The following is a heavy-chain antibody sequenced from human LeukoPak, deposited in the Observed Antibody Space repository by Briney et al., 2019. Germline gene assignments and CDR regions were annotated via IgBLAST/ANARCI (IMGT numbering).Heavy chain of an antibody. D-gene: IGHD2-21*02. J-gene: IGHJ4*02. V-gene: IGHV3-21*06. CDR1: GFTFGIHG. CDR3: ARDRCSNSDCPFDY. Sequence: GGSLRLSCVGSGFTFGIHGVNWVRQAPGKGLEWVSFISTSSTYIKYADSLKGRFTVSRGNVKSSLYLQMSSLTAEDTAVYYCARDRCSNSDCPFDYWGQGTLVTVSS. CDR2: ISTSSTYI.